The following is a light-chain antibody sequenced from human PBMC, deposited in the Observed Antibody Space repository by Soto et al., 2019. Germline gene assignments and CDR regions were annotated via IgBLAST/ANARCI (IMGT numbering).Light chain of an antibody. Sequence: QSALAQPASVSGPPGQSITISCTGTSSDVGGYNYVSWYQQHPGKAPKLMIYEVSNRPSGVSNRFSGSKSGNTASLTISGLQAEDEADYYCSSYTTRSTPPYVFGTGTKVTVL. CDR2: EVS. J-gene: IGLJ1*01. V-gene: IGLV2-14*03. CDR3: SSYTTRSTPPYV. CDR1: SSDVGGYNY.